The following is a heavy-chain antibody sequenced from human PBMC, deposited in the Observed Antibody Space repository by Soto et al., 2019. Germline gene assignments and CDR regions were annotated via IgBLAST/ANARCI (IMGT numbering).Heavy chain of an antibody. J-gene: IGHJ6*02. V-gene: IGHV1-18*01. CDR3: ARDYYESSGYYYYYYGMDV. D-gene: IGHD3-22*01. CDR1: GYTFTCYG. CDR2: ISPYNGNT. Sequence: ASVKVSCKASGYTFTCYGISWVRQAPGQGLEWMGWISPYNGNTNSAQKLQDRVTMTTDTSTSTGYLELRSLRSDDTAVYYCARDYYESSGYYYYYYGMDVWGQGTTVTVSS.